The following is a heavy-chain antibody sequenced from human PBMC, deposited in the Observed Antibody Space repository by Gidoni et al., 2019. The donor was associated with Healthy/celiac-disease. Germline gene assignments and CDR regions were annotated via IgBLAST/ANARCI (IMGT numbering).Heavy chain of an antibody. CDR3: ARHHRTASGREVSPYYGMDV. CDR2: IYYSGST. D-gene: IGHD5-18*01. Sequence: QLQLQESGPGLVQPSETLSLTCTVSGGSLSSSSYYWGWIRQPPGKGLEWIGSIYYSGSTSYNPSLKSRVTISVDTSKNQFSLKLSSVTAADTAVYYCARHHRTASGREVSPYYGMDVWGQGTTVTVSS. J-gene: IGHJ6*02. CDR1: GGSLSSSSYY. V-gene: IGHV4-39*01.